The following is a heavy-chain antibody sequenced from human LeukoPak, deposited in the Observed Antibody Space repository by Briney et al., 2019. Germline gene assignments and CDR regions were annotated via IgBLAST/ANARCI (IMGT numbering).Heavy chain of an antibody. V-gene: IGHV3-7*03. CDR1: GFTFSSYW. D-gene: IGHD2-2*01. J-gene: IGHJ4*02. CDR2: IKQDGSEK. CDR3: AKIAYIVVVPAAYFDY. Sequence: SGGSLRLSCAASGFTFSSYWMSWVRQAPGKGLEWVANIKQDGSEKYYVDSVKGRFTISRDNAKNSLYLQMNSLRAEDTAVYYCAKIAYIVVVPAAYFDYWGQGTLVTVSS.